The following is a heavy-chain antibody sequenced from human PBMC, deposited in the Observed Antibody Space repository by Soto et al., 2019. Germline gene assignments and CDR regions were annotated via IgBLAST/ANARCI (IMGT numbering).Heavy chain of an antibody. V-gene: IGHV4-59*01. D-gene: IGHD6-19*01. CDR3: ARGVTVSGTPDY. CDR2: LYYSGTT. CDR1: GGSISSYY. J-gene: IGHJ4*02. Sequence: PSETLSLTCSVSGGSISSYYWSWIRQPPGKGLEWIGYLYYSGTTNYNPSLRSRVTISVDTSKNQFSLKLSSVTPADTAVYYCARGVTVSGTPDYWGQRTLVTVSS.